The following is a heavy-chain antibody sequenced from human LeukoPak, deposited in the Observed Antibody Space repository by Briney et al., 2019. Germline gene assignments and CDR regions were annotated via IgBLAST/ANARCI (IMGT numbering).Heavy chain of an antibody. CDR1: GFTVSSNY. J-gene: IGHJ4*02. D-gene: IGHD2-21*01. CDR3: ARDRYSQPPDY. Sequence: LTGGSLRLSCAASGFTVSSNYMSWVRQAPGKGLEWVSVIYSGGSTYYADSVKGRFTISRDNSKNTLYLQMNSLRAEDTAVYYCARDRYSQPPDYWGQGTLVTVSS. V-gene: IGHV3-53*01. CDR2: IYSGGST.